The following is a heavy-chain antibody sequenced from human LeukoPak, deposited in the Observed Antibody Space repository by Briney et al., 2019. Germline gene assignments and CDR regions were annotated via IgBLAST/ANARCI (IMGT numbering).Heavy chain of an antibody. CDR2: INPNSSGT. J-gene: IGHJ4*02. D-gene: IGHD3-22*01. CDR1: GYTFTGYY. V-gene: IGHV1-2*02. CDR3: AREGNYYDSSGYLRRAYYFDY. Sequence: GASVKVSCKASGYTFTGYYMHWVRQAPGQGLEWMGWINPNSSGTNYAQKFQGRVTMTRDTSISTAYMELSRLRSDDTAVYYCAREGNYYDSSGYLRRAYYFDYWGQGTLVTVSS.